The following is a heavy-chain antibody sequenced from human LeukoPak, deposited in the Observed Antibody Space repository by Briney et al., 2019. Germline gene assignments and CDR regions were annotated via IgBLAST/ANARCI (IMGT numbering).Heavy chain of an antibody. V-gene: IGHV4-59*01. D-gene: IGHD5-12*01. Sequence: PSETLSLTCTVSGGSISSYYWSWIRQPPGKGLEWIGYIYYSGSTNYNPSLKSRVTISVDTSKNQFSLKLSSVTAADTAVYYCARTGGYSGYAEQRAFDYWGQGTLVTVSS. CDR3: ARTGGYSGYAEQRAFDY. J-gene: IGHJ4*02. CDR1: GGSISSYY. CDR2: IYYSGST.